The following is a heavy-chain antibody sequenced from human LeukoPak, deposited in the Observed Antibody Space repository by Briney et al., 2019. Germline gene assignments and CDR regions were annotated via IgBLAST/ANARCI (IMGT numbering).Heavy chain of an antibody. CDR3: ARAERGLAAAGRGNFDY. CDR2: INAGNGNT. Sequence: ASVKVSCKASGYTFTSYAMHWVRQAPGQRLEWMGWINAGNGNTKYSQEFQGRVTITRDTSASTAYMELSSLRSEDMAVYYCARAERGLAAAGRGNFDYWGQGTLVTVSS. D-gene: IGHD6-13*01. CDR1: GYTFTSYA. V-gene: IGHV1-3*03. J-gene: IGHJ4*02.